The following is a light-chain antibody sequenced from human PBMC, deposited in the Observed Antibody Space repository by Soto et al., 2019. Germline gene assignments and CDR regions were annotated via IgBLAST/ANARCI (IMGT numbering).Light chain of an antibody. CDR1: QTISSY. Sequence: DIQMTQSPSSLSASVGDRVTITCRASQTISSYFNWYQQKPGKAPKLLIYAASSLESGVPSRFSGSGSGTDFNLTISSLQPEDFATYYCQQSHSTPWTFGQGTKVEIK. V-gene: IGKV1-39*01. J-gene: IGKJ1*01. CDR3: QQSHSTPWT. CDR2: AAS.